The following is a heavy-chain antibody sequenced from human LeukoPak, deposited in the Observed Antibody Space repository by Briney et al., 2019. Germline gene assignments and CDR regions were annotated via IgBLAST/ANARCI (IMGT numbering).Heavy chain of an antibody. CDR1: GGSISSSSYY. Sequence: SETLSLTCTVSGGSISSSSYYWGWIRQPPGKGLEWIVSIYYSGSTYYNPSLKSRVTISVDTSKNQFSLKLISVTAADTAVYFCARHGYYDSSGYLGDYWGQGTLVTVSS. V-gene: IGHV4-39*01. CDR3: ARHGYYDSSGYLGDY. J-gene: IGHJ4*02. CDR2: IYYSGST. D-gene: IGHD3-22*01.